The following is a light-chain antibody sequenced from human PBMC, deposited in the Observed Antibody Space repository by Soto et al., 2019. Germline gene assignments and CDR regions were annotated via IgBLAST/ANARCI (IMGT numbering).Light chain of an antibody. CDR1: QDVSNY. CDR3: QQYYSYPRT. Sequence: AIRMTQSPSSLSASTGDRVTITCRASQDVSNYLAWYQQKPGKAPKLLIYAASTLQGGVPSRFSGSGSGTDFTLTISRLQSEDFAAYYCQQYYSYPRTFGGGTKVVIK. J-gene: IGKJ4*01. CDR2: AAS. V-gene: IGKV1-8*01.